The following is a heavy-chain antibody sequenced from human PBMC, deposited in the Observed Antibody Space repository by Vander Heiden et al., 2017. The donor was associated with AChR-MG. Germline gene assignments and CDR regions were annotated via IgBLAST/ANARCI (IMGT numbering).Heavy chain of an antibody. Sequence: QVQLVESGGGVVPPGRSLRLSCSASGFTLSSYAMHWVRQAPGKGLEWVAVISYDGSNKYYADSVKGRFTISRDNSKNTLYLQMNSLRAEDTAVYYCARGGFKCGFGVVICYMDVWWKGTTVNLSS. CDR1: GFTLSSYA. CDR3: ARGGFKCGFGVVICYMDV. J-gene: IGHJ6*03. D-gene: IGHD3-3*01. V-gene: IGHV3-30-3*01. CDR2: ISYDGSNK.